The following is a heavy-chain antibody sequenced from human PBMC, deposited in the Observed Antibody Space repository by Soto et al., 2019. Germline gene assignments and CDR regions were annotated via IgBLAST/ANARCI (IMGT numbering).Heavy chain of an antibody. J-gene: IGHJ5*02. Sequence: ASVKVSCKASGYTFTIYYMHWVRQAPGQGLEWMGIINPSGGSTSYAQKFQGRVTMTRDTSTSTVYMELSSLRSEDTAVCYCARDRRGEYCSGGSCPHPGYVPWGQGTLVTVSS. D-gene: IGHD2-15*01. CDR2: INPSGGST. CDR3: ARDRRGEYCSGGSCPHPGYVP. V-gene: IGHV1-46*03. CDR1: GYTFTIYY.